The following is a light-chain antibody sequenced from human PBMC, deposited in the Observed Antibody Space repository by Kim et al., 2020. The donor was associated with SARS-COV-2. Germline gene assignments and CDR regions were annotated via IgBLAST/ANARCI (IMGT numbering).Light chain of an antibody. V-gene: IGKV1-27*01. CDR3: QKYNSAPYT. J-gene: IGKJ2*01. CDR2: AAS. CDR1: QGITNS. Sequence: DIQMTQSPSSLSASVGDRVTITCRASQGITNSLAWYQQKPGKVPKLLIFAASALQSGVPSRFSGSGSDTDFTLTISSLQPEDVASYYCQKYNSAPYTFGQGTKLEIK.